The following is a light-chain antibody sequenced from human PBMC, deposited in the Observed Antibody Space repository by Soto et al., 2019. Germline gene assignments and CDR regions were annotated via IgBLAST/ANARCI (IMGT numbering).Light chain of an antibody. V-gene: IGKV1-39*01. J-gene: IGKJ5*01. CDR2: AAS. Sequence: GDRVTITCRASQGIRNHLAWYQHKPGKAPKLLIYAASTLQSGVPSRFRGSGYGTDFALTISSLTPEDFATYYCQQSYNSPPITFGQGTRLEIK. CDR3: QQSYNSPPIT. CDR1: QGIRNH.